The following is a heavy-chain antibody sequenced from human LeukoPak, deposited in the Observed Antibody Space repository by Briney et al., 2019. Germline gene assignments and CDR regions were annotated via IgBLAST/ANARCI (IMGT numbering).Heavy chain of an antibody. CDR3: ASRDLGYGDYMFDY. D-gene: IGHD4-17*01. CDR2: IYYSGST. CDR1: GGSISSGDYY. J-gene: IGHJ4*02. Sequence: PSETLSLTCTVSGGSISSGDYYWSWIRQPPGKGLEWIGYIYYSGSTCYNPSLKSRVTISVDTSKNQFSLKLSSVTAADTAVYYCASRDLGYGDYMFDYWGQGTLVTVSS. V-gene: IGHV4-30-4*08.